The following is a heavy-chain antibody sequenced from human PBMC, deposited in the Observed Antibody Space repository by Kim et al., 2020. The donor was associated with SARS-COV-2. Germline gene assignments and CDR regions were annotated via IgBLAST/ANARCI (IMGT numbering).Heavy chain of an antibody. V-gene: IGHV3-11*06. D-gene: IGHD1-20*01. CDR1: GFTFSDYY. Sequence: GGSLRLSCAASGFTFSDYYMSWIRQAPGKGLEWVSYISSSSSYTNYADSVKGRFTISRDNAKNSLYLQMNSLRAEDTAVYYCARDQADNWNDAHAFDIWGQGTMVTVSS. J-gene: IGHJ3*02. CDR3: ARDQADNWNDAHAFDI. CDR2: ISSSSSYT.